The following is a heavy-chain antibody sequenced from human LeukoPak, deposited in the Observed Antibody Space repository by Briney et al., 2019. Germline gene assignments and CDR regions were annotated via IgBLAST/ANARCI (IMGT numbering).Heavy chain of an antibody. CDR3: APIKPYDSSGYGWVAFDI. CDR2: FDPEDCET. Sequence: ASVKVSCKVSGYTLTELSMHWVRQAPGKGLEWMGGFDPEDCETIYAQKFQGRVTMTEDTSTDTAYMELSSLRSEDTAVYYCAPIKPYDSSGYGWVAFDIWGQGTMVTVSS. V-gene: IGHV1-24*01. J-gene: IGHJ3*02. D-gene: IGHD3-22*01. CDR1: GYTLTELS.